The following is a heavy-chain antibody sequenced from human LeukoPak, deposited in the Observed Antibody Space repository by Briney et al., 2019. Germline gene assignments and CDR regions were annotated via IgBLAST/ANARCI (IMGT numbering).Heavy chain of an antibody. CDR1: GYTFTSYG. Sequence: ASVKVSCTASGYTFTSYGISWVRQAPGQGLEWMGWISAYNGNTNYAQKLQGRVTMTTDKSTSTAYMELRRLRSDDTALYYCARDRYCSGGSCYNDHYYYYYGMDVWGQGTTVTVSS. CDR2: ISAYNGNT. J-gene: IGHJ6*02. CDR3: ARDRYCSGGSCYNDHYYYYYGMDV. D-gene: IGHD2-15*01. V-gene: IGHV1-18*01.